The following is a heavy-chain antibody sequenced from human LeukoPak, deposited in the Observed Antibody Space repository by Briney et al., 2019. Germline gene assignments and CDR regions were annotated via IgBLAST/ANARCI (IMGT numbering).Heavy chain of an antibody. CDR1: GFTFSSYS. D-gene: IGHD3-3*01. J-gene: IGHJ3*02. Sequence: GGSLRLPCAASGFTFSSYSMNWVRQAPGKGLEWVSSISSSSSYIYYADSVKGRFTISRDNAKNSLYLQMNSLRAEDTAVYYCARVHYDFWSGYHDAFDIWGQGTMVTVSS. CDR3: ARVHYDFWSGYHDAFDI. CDR2: ISSSSSYI. V-gene: IGHV3-21*01.